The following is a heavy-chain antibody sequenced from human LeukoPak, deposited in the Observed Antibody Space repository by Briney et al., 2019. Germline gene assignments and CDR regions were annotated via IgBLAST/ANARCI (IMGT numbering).Heavy chain of an antibody. CDR2: ITHSGST. Sequence: SETLSLTCAAYGGSFSGYYWSWIRQPPGKGLEWVGEITHSGSTNYNPSFKSRVTISVDTSKNQFSLKLSSVTAADTAVYYCARSGYDILTGYYKGPIFDYWVQGGLVSDSS. CDR1: GGSFSGYY. V-gene: IGHV4-34*01. CDR3: ARSGYDILTGYYKGPIFDY. D-gene: IGHD3-9*01. J-gene: IGHJ4*02.